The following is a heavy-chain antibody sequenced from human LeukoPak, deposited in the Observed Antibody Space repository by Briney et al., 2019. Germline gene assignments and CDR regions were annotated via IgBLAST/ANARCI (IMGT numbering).Heavy chain of an antibody. J-gene: IGHJ4*02. Sequence: GGSLRLSCAASGFTVSNSYMSWVRLAPGKGLEWVSIIYSGGTTYYADSVKGRFTISRDNSKNTLFLQMNTLRAEDTAVYYCAKDRHWGLDYWGQGALVTVSS. CDR3: AKDRHWGLDY. CDR2: IYSGGTT. D-gene: IGHD7-27*01. V-gene: IGHV3-53*01. CDR1: GFTVSNSY.